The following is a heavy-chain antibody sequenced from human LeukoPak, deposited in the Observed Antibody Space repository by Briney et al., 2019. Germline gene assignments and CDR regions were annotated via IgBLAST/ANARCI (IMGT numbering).Heavy chain of an antibody. D-gene: IGHD6-19*01. CDR1: GFTFSSYW. CDR2: INQDGSEK. J-gene: IGHJ4*02. CDR3: ARGVGSVRSY. V-gene: IGHV3-7*01. Sequence: PGGSLRLSCAASGFTFSSYWMHWVRQAPGKGLEWVANINQDGSEKYYVDSVKGRFTISRDNAKNSLYLQLNSLRAEDTALYYCARGVGSVRSYWGQGTLVTVSS.